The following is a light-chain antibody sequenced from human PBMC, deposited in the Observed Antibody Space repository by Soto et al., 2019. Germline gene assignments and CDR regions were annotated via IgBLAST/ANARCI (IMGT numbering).Light chain of an antibody. CDR1: SSDVGGYNY. CDR2: DVN. V-gene: IGLV2-14*01. Sequence: QSVLTQPASVSGSPGQSITISCTGTSSDVGGYNYVSWYQQNPGKAPKLMIYDVNNRPSGVSYRFSGSKSGNTASPTISGLQAEDEADYYCSSYTSSSTRVFGTGTKLTVL. J-gene: IGLJ1*01. CDR3: SSYTSSSTRV.